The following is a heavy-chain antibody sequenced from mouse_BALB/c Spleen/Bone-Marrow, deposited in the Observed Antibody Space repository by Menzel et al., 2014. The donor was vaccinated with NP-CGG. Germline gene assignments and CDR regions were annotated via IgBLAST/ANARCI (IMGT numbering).Heavy chain of an antibody. V-gene: IGHV1S22*01. CDR1: GYTFTSYW. CDR3: TTYYYYAMDY. J-gene: IGHJ4*01. Sequence: LQQSGSERVRPGASVKLSCKASGYTFTSYWMHWVKPRHGQGLEWIGNIYPGSGSTNYDEKFKSKGTLTVDTSSSTAYMHLSSLTSEDSAVCYCTTYYYYAMDYWGQGTSVTVSS. D-gene: IGHD1-1*01. CDR2: IYPGSGST.